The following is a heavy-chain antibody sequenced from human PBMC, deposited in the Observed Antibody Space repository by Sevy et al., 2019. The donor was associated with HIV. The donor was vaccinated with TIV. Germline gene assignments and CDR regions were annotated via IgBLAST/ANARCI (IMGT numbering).Heavy chain of an antibody. CDR1: GFTFSSYR. CDR3: ARAVLETSTWRSDY. V-gene: IGHV3-21*01. CDR2: ISSTSAYI. D-gene: IGHD1-1*01. Sequence: GGYLRLSWAASGFTFSSYRMTWVRQAPGKGLEWVSCISSTSAYIKYADSVKGRFTISRDNAKNLLYLQMDSLRAEDTAVYYCARAVLETSTWRSDYWGQGTLVTVSS. J-gene: IGHJ4*02.